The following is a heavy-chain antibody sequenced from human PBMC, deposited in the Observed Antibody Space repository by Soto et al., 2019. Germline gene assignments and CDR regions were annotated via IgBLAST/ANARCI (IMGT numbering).Heavy chain of an antibody. V-gene: IGHV4-39*02. CDR3: ARDPLLGVVETHWFDP. Sequence: SETLSLTCTVSGGSISSSSYYWGWIRQPPGKGLEWIGSIYYSGSTYYNPSLKSRVTISVDTSKNQFSLKLSSVTAADTAVYYCARDPLLGVVETHWFDPWGQGTLVTVSS. D-gene: IGHD3-22*01. J-gene: IGHJ5*02. CDR2: IYYSGST. CDR1: GGSISSSSYY.